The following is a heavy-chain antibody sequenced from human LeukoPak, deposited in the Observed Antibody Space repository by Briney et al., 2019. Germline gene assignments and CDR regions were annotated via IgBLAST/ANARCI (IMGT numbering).Heavy chain of an antibody. Sequence: SETLSLTCTVSGDSLSSHYWSWIQQPPGKGLVWIGYIYGSGSTHYDPSLRSRVTISEDTSKNQFSLKLTSVTAADTAVYYCARNVGWYSHDSWGQGTLVTVSS. V-gene: IGHV4-59*08. D-gene: IGHD6-19*01. CDR1: GDSLSSHY. J-gene: IGHJ4*02. CDR3: ARNVGWYSHDS. CDR2: IYGSGST.